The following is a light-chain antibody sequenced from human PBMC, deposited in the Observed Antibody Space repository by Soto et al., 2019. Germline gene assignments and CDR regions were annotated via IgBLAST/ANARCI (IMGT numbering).Light chain of an antibody. CDR1: QSVSSSY. V-gene: IGKV3-20*01. J-gene: IGKJ5*01. CDR2: GAS. Sequence: EIVLTQSPGTLSLSPGERATLSCRASQSVSSSYLAWYQQKPGQAPRLLIYGASSMATGIPDRFSGSGSGPEYTLTITRLEPEDFAVYSCQQYGFSPISFGQGTRLEIK. CDR3: QQYGFSPIS.